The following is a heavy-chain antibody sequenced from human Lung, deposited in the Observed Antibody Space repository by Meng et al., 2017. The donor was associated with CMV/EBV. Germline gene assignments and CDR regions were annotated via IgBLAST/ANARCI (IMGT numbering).Heavy chain of an antibody. Sequence: GESLRLSCAASGFTFSSYWMHWVRQAPGKGLVWVSRINSDGSSTSYADSVKGRFTISRDNAKNTVYLQMNSLRAEDTAVYNCARVHRQYYYDGMDVWGQGTXVTVSS. CDR2: INSDGSST. V-gene: IGHV3-74*01. CDR3: ARVHRQYYYDGMDV. J-gene: IGHJ6*02. CDR1: GFTFSSYW.